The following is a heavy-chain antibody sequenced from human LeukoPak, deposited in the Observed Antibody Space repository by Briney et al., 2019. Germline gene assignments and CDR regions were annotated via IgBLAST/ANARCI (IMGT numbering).Heavy chain of an antibody. CDR2: IIPIFGTA. Sequence: ASVKVSGKASGGTFSSYAISWVRQAPGQGLEWMGGIIPIFGTANYAQKFQGRVTITADESTSTAYMELSSLRSEDTAVYYCARGGYSGYDLGGYFDYWGQGTLVTVSS. V-gene: IGHV1-69*13. D-gene: IGHD5-12*01. J-gene: IGHJ4*02. CDR3: ARGGYSGYDLGGYFDY. CDR1: GGTFSSYA.